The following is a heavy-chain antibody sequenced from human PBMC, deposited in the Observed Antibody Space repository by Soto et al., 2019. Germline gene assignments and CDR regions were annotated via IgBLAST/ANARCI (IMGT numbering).Heavy chain of an antibody. CDR1: GDSVSSNSAA. Sequence: PSQTVSLTCATSGDSVSSNSAAWNWIRQSPSRGLEWLGRTYYRSKWYNDYAVSVKSRITINPDTSKNQFSLQLNSVTPEDTAVYYCARGWYKVYGMDVWGQGTTVTVSS. V-gene: IGHV6-1*01. CDR2: TYYRSKWYN. J-gene: IGHJ6*02. D-gene: IGHD6-19*01. CDR3: ARGWYKVYGMDV.